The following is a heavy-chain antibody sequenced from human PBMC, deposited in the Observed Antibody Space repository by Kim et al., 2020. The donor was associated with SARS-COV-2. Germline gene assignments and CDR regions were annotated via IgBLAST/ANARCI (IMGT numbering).Heavy chain of an antibody. CDR3: AMGEFGEFGGMDV. V-gene: IGHV1-2*04. CDR1: GYTFTGYY. CDR2: INPNSGGT. J-gene: IGHJ6*02. D-gene: IGHD3-16*01. Sequence: ASVKVSCKASGYTFTGYYMHWVRQAPGQGLEWMGWINPNSGGTNYAQKFQGWVTMTRDTSISTAYMELSRLRSDDTAVYYCAMGEFGEFGGMDVWGQGTTVTVSS.